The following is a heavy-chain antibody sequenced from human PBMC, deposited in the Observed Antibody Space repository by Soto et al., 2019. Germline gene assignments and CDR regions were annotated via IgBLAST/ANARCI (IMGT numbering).Heavy chain of an antibody. V-gene: IGHV1-8*01. D-gene: IGHD5-12*01. CDR3: VVATADAFDI. Sequence: QVQLVQSGAEVKKPGASVKVSCKPSRYTFITYDINWLRQATGQGLEWMGWMNPSSGNTGYPQKLQGRVTMTRDTSTSTAYMELSSLTSEDTAVYYCVVATADAFDIWGQGTMVTVSS. CDR2: MNPSSGNT. J-gene: IGHJ3*02. CDR1: RYTFITYD.